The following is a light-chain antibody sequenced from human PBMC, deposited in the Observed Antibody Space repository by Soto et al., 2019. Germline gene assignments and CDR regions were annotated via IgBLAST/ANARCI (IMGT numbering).Light chain of an antibody. J-gene: IGKJ5*01. CDR1: QSLVHSNGIAY. Sequence: DIVMTQCPLSLPVTLGQPASISWRSNQSLVHSNGIAYFSWFQQRPGRSPRRLIYKVSNRDSGVPARFSGSGSGTDFALKISRVEAEDVGVYYCMQGTHWPITFGQGTRLEI. CDR2: KVS. V-gene: IGKV2-30*02. CDR3: MQGTHWPIT.